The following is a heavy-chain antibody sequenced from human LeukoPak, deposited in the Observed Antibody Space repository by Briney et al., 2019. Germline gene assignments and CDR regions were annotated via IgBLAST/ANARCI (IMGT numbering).Heavy chain of an antibody. V-gene: IGHV4-39*01. Sequence: SETLSLTCSVSDDSIRRGFYWGWIRQPPGKGLEWIGNTYYSGFPYYNPSLKSRVTISLDMSKTEFSLKLTSVTAADTAVYYCARHGDYYGSGPDYWGQGTLVTVSS. D-gene: IGHD3-10*01. CDR3: ARHGDYYGSGPDY. J-gene: IGHJ4*02. CDR2: TYYSGFP. CDR1: DDSIRRGFY.